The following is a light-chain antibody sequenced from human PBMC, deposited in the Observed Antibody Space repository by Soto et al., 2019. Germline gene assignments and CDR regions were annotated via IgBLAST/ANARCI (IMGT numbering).Light chain of an antibody. V-gene: IGKV3D-15*01. CDR3: QQYNKWPPRT. CDR2: GAS. Sequence: EIVMTQSPATLSVSPGERATLSCRASQSVSSNLSWYQQKPGQAPRLLIHGASTRATGIPDRFRGSGSGTEFTLTISSLQSEDFAVYYCQQYNKWPPRTFGQGTKVDIK. CDR1: QSVSSN. J-gene: IGKJ1*01.